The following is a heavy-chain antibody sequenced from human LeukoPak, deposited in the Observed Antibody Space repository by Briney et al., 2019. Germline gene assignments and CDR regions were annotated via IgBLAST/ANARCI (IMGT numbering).Heavy chain of an antibody. J-gene: IGHJ4*02. CDR1: GFTFSSYA. V-gene: IGHV3-23*01. D-gene: IGHD3-22*01. CDR2: ISGGSGST. CDR3: AKHRFESGGYHSTD. Sequence: PGGSLRLSCAASGFTFSSYAMSWVRQAPGKGLAWGSTISGGSGSTYCADSVKGRFTISRDNSKNTLHLQMNSLRDEDTAVYYCAKHRFESGGYHSTDWGQGTLVTVSS.